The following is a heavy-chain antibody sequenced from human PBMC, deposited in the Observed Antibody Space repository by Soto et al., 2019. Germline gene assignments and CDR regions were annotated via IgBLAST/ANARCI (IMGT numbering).Heavy chain of an antibody. V-gene: IGHV4-31*03. Sequence: QVQLQESGPGLVEPSQTLSLTCTVSGGSISSGDYYWSWIRQHPGKGLEWIGFIYYSGSTYYNPSLKSRVTISVDTSKNQFSLKLSSVTAADTAVYYCARVPYYYDSSDPDYWGQGTLVTVSS. CDR3: ARVPYYYDSSDPDY. D-gene: IGHD3-22*01. CDR1: GGSISSGDYY. CDR2: IYYSGST. J-gene: IGHJ4*02.